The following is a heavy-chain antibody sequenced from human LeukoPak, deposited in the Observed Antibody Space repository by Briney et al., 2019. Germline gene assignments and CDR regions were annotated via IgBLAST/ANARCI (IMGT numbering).Heavy chain of an antibody. CDR1: GFTFSSYA. D-gene: IGHD3-9*01. J-gene: IGHJ4*02. V-gene: IGHV3-23*01. CDR2: ITASGTIT. Sequence: GGSLRLSCAAAGFTFSSYAMNWVRQAPGKGLEWVAAITASGTITYYADSVRGRFTISRDNSKNTLYLQMNSLRAEDTAVYYCAKAQGFEDYWGQGTLVTVSS. CDR3: AKAQGFEDY.